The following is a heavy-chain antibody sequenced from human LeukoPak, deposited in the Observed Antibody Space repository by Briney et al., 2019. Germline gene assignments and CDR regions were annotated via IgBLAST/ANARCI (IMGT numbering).Heavy chain of an antibody. D-gene: IGHD3-22*01. CDR2: ISSTGSNI. J-gene: IGHJ4*02. V-gene: IGHV3-48*04. Sequence: GGSLRLSCAASGFTLSNSGMHWVRQAPGKGLEWVSYISSTGSNIYYADSVKGRFTISRDNAKNSLYLLMNSLRTEDTAVYYCAATYYYDGSGDYWGQGTLVTVSS. CDR1: GFTLSNSG. CDR3: AATYYYDGSGDY.